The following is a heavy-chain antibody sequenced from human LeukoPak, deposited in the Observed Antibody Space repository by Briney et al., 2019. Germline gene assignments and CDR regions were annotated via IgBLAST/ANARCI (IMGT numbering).Heavy chain of an antibody. D-gene: IGHD3-3*01. J-gene: IGHJ6*03. V-gene: IGHV1-8*01. CDR3: ARVFREAYYDFWSGYYTSYYYYYYYMDV. CDR1: GYTFTSYD. Sequence: GASVKVSCKASGYTFTSYDINWVRQATGQGLEWMGWMNPNSGNTGYAQKFQGRVTMTRNTSISTAYMELSSLRSEDTAVYYCARVFREAYYDFWSGYYTSYYYYYYYMDVWGKGTTVTVSS. CDR2: MNPNSGNT.